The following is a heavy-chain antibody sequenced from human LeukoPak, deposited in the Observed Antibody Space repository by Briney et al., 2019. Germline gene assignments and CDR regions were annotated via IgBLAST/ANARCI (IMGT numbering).Heavy chain of an antibody. V-gene: IGHV3-74*01. CDR2: LPPGELGI. Sequence: GGSLRLSCAASGFTFTNYWMHWVRQAPGMGLVWVSRLPPGELGIIYADSVKGRFTVSRDNAKNTVYLQMNNLRVDDTAMYYCVGTIASRGSEYWGQGALVTVSS. D-gene: IGHD6-6*01. CDR3: VGTIASRGSEY. CDR1: GFTFTNYW. J-gene: IGHJ4*02.